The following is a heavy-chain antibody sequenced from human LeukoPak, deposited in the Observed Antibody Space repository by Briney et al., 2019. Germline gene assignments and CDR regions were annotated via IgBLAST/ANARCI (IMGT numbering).Heavy chain of an antibody. J-gene: IGHJ4*02. CDR2: ISGSGGST. Sequence: GGSLRLSCAAFGFTFSSYAMSWVRQAPGKGLEWVSAISGSGGSTYYADSVKGRFTISRDNSKNTLYLQMNSLRAEDTAVYYCAKSDTYYYDSSGSSQIYYFDYWGQGTLVTVSS. CDR3: AKSDTYYYDSSGSSQIYYFDY. CDR1: GFTFSSYA. D-gene: IGHD3-22*01. V-gene: IGHV3-23*01.